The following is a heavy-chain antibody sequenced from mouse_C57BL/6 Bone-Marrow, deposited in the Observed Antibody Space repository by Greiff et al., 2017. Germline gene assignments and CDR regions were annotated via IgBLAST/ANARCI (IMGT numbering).Heavy chain of an antibody. J-gene: IGHJ2*01. Sequence: VQLQQPGTELVKPGASVKLSCKASGYTFTSYWMHWVKQRPGQGLEWIGNINPSNGGTNYNEKFKSKATLTVDKSSSTAYMQPSSLTSEDSAVYYCARTPPITTVVAPLGYWGQGTTLTVSS. V-gene: IGHV1-53*01. CDR1: GYTFTSYW. CDR2: INPSNGGT. D-gene: IGHD1-1*01. CDR3: ARTPPITTVVAPLGY.